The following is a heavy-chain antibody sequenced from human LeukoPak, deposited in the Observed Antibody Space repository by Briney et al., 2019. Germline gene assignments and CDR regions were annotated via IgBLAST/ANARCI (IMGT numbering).Heavy chain of an antibody. Sequence: GGSLRLSCAASGFTVSSNYMSWVRQAPGKGLEWVSVIYSGGSTYYADSVKGRLTISRHNSKNTLYLQMNSLRAEDTAVYYCATGNTISSYYFDYWGQGTLVTVSS. CDR1: GFTVSSNY. D-gene: IGHD3-3*01. V-gene: IGHV3-53*01. CDR2: IYSGGST. CDR3: ATGNTISSYYFDY. J-gene: IGHJ4*02.